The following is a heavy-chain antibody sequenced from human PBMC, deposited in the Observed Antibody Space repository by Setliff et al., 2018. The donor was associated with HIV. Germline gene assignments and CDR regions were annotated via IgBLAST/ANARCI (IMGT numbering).Heavy chain of an antibody. CDR3: ARSTTAD. CDR2: IYPNTGGT. J-gene: IGHJ4*02. V-gene: IGHV1-2*02. CDR1: GCTFTEYY. Sequence: GASVKVSCKASGCTFTEYYIHWVRQAPGQGLEWMGWIYPNTGGTNYAQKFQGRVTMTRDTSISTAYMELSRLRSDDTALYYCARSTTADWGQGTMVTVSS. D-gene: IGHD4-17*01.